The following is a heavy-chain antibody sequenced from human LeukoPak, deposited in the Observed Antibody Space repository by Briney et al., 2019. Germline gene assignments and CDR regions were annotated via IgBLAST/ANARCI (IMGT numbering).Heavy chain of an antibody. CDR2: VRDRANSYAT. CDR1: GFSFSDSP. CDR3: TRQRPQTGTFDY. J-gene: IGHJ4*02. D-gene: IGHD3-9*01. V-gene: IGHV3-73*01. Sequence: GGSLKLSCAASGFSFSDSPMHWVRQASGKGLEWVDRVRDRANSYATGYAASVEGRFTISRDDSENTAYLQMNSLIIEDTAVYYCTRQRPQTGTFDYWGQGVLVTVSS.